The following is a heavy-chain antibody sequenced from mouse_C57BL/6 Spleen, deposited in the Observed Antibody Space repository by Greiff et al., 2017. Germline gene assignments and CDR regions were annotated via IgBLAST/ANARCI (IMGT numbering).Heavy chain of an antibody. CDR3: AREIYGRYAMDY. CDR1: GYAFSSYW. V-gene: IGHV1-80*01. Sequence: VQLQQSGAELVKPGASVKISCKASGYAFSSYWMNWVKQRPGKGLEWIGQIYPGDGDTNYNGKFKGKATLTADKSSSTAYMQLSSLTSEDSAVYFCAREIYGRYAMDYWGQGTSVTVSS. J-gene: IGHJ4*01. CDR2: IYPGDGDT. D-gene: IGHD2-1*01.